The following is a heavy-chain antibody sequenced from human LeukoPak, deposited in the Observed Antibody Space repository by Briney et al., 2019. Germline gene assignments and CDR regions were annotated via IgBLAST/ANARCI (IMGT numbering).Heavy chain of an antibody. V-gene: IGHV3-30*04. CDR2: ISYDGSNK. Sequence: PGGSLRLSCAASGFTFSSYAMHWVRQAPGKGLEWVAVISYDGSNKYYADSVKGRFTISRDNSKNTLYLQMNSLRAEDTAVYYCASAKRYSGYDYVIMGYYFDYWGQGTLVTVSS. D-gene: IGHD5-12*01. J-gene: IGHJ4*02. CDR3: ASAKRYSGYDYVIMGYYFDY. CDR1: GFTFSSYA.